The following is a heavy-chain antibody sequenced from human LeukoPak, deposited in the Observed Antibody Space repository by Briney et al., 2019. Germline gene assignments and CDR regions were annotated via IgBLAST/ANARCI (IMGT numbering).Heavy chain of an antibody. CDR3: AKIGAVAGHFDY. CDR1: GFTFSRYG. Sequence: HPGGSLRLSCAASGFTFSRYGMHWVRQAPGKGLEWVAFIRYDGSDKSYADSVKGRFTISRDNSKSTLYLQMNSLRAEDTAMYYCAKIGAVAGHFDYWGQGTLVTVSS. D-gene: IGHD6-19*01. J-gene: IGHJ4*02. V-gene: IGHV3-30*02. CDR2: IRYDGSDK.